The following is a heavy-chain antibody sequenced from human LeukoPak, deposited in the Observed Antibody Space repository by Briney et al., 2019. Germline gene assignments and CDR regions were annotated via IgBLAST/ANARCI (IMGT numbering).Heavy chain of an antibody. CDR1: GFTFSSHE. CDR2: ISSSGSTI. V-gene: IGHV3-48*03. J-gene: IGHJ3*02. Sequence: PGGSLRHSCEASGFTFSSHELNWVRQAPGKGLEWVSYISSSGSTIYYADSVKVPFTISRDNAKNSLYLQMNSLRAEDTAVYYCARDKSTMIVVVPDAFDIWGQGTMVTVSS. CDR3: ARDKSTMIVVVPDAFDI. D-gene: IGHD3-22*01.